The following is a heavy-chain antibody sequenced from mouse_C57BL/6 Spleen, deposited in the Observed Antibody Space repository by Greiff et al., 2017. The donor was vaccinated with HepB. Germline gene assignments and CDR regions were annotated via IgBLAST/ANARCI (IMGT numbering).Heavy chain of an antibody. CDR2: IDPSDSYT. Sequence: QVQLQQPGAELVMPGASVKLSCKASGYTFTSYWMHWVKPRPGQGLEWIGEIDPSDSYTNYNQKFKGKSTLTVDKSSSTAYMQPSSLTSEDSAVYYCARGGGYYYGTLDYWGQGTTLTVSS. CDR1: GYTFTSYW. J-gene: IGHJ2*01. D-gene: IGHD1-1*01. CDR3: ARGGGYYYGTLDY. V-gene: IGHV1-69*01.